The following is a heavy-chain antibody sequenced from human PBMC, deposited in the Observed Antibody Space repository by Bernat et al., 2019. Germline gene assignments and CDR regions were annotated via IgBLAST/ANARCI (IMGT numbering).Heavy chain of an antibody. CDR1: GFTFSSYA. CDR2: ISYDGSNK. Sequence: QVQLVESGGGVVQPGRSLRLSCAASGFTFSSYAMHWVRQAPGKGLEWVAVISYDGSNKYYADSVKGRFTISRDNSKNTPYLQMNSLRAEDTAVYYCARDFLRERWLHRLDYWGQGTLVTVSS. CDR3: ARDFLRERWLHRLDY. D-gene: IGHD5-24*01. V-gene: IGHV3-30-3*01. J-gene: IGHJ4*02.